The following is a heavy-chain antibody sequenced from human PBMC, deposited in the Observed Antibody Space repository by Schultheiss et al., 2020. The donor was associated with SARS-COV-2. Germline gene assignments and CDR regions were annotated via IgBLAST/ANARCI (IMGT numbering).Heavy chain of an antibody. V-gene: IGHV4-34*01. Sequence: SETLSLTCAVYGGSFSGYYWSWIRQPPGKGLEWIGEINHSGSTNYNPSLKSRVTISVDTSKNQFSLQLNSVTPEDTAVYYCAMSGSYFNYWGQGTLVTVSS. CDR3: AMSGSYFNY. D-gene: IGHD1-26*01. J-gene: IGHJ4*02. CDR2: INHSGST. CDR1: GGSFSGYY.